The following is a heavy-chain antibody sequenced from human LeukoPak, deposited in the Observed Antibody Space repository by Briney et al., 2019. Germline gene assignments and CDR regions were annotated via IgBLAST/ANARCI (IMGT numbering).Heavy chain of an antibody. CDR2: ISDTPNTM. Sequence: GGSLRLSCVASGFTFSSYEMNWVRQAPGKGLEWVSYISDTPNTMYYADSVKGRFTISRDNAKNSLFLRMNSLRVDDTAVYYCAREYTGSEYFDYWGRGTLVTVSS. CDR1: GFTFSSYE. J-gene: IGHJ4*02. CDR3: AREYTGSEYFDY. V-gene: IGHV3-48*03. D-gene: IGHD5-12*01.